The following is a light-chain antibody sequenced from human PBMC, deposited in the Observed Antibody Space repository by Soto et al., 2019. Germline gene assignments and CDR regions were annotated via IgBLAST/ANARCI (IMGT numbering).Light chain of an antibody. CDR3: QQYDSYPLT. Sequence: GDRFTITCRASQSVTTWLAWYQQKPGKAPKILISKASNLQSAVPSRFSASGSGTEFTLTISSLQPDDFGTYYCQQYDSYPLTLGGGTKVDIK. CDR1: QSVTTW. CDR2: KAS. J-gene: IGKJ4*01. V-gene: IGKV1-5*03.